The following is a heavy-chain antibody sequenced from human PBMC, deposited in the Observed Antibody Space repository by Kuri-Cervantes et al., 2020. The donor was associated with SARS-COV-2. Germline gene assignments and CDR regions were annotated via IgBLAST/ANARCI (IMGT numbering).Heavy chain of an antibody. J-gene: IGHJ3*01. V-gene: IGHV3-7*03. CDR2: IKQDGSEE. D-gene: IGHD3-10*01. Sequence: GESLKISCSASGLSLGNSVMHWVRQAPGKGLEWVANIKQDGSEEYYVDSVKGRFTISRDNAKNSLYLQMNSLRAEDTAVYYCAREDSGTNDAFDFWGQGATVTVSS. CDR1: GLSLGNSV. CDR3: AREDSGTNDAFDF.